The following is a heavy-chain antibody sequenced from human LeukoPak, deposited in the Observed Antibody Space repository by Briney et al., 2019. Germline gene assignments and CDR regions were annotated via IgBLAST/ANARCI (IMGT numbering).Heavy chain of an antibody. J-gene: IGHJ3*02. D-gene: IGHD6-6*01. V-gene: IGHV1-69*13. CDR3: ARERKAARGDGAFDI. CDR1: GYTFTSYD. Sequence: SVKVSCKASGYTFTSYDINWVRQATGQGLEWMGGIIPIFGTANYAQKFQGRVTITADESTSTAYMELSSLRSEDTAVYYCARERKAARGDGAFDIWGQGTMVTVSS. CDR2: IIPIFGTA.